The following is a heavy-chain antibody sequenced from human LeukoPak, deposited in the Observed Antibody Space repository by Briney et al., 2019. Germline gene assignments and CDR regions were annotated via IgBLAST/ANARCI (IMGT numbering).Heavy chain of an antibody. J-gene: IGHJ6*03. Sequence: VASVKVSCKASGYTFTSYGISWVRQAPGQGLEWMGWISAYNGNTNYAQKLQGRVTMTTDTSTSTAYMELRSLRSDDTAVYYCAKAAADGYNYNYYYYMDVWGKGTTVTISS. V-gene: IGHV1-18*01. D-gene: IGHD5-24*01. CDR1: GYTFTSYG. CDR2: ISAYNGNT. CDR3: AKAAADGYNYNYYYYMDV.